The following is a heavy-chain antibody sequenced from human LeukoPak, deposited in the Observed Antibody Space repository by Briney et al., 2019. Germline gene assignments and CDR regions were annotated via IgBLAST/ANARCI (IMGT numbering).Heavy chain of an antibody. Sequence: PSETLSLTCTVSGGSISSSSYYWGWIRQPPGKGLEWIGSIYYSGSTYYNPSLKSRVTISVDTSKNQFSLKLSSVTAADTAVYYCARHDLEWLQTFDWGQGTLVTVSS. J-gene: IGHJ4*02. D-gene: IGHD5-24*01. CDR3: ARHDLEWLQTFD. CDR1: GGSISSSSYY. CDR2: IYYSGST. V-gene: IGHV4-39*01.